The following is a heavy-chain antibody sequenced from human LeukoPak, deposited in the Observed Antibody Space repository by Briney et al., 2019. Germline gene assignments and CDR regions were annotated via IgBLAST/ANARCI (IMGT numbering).Heavy chain of an antibody. CDR1: GFTFHTSA. J-gene: IGHJ5*02. CDR2: IVLGSGNT. D-gene: IGHD3-3*01. Sequence: SVKVSCEASGFTFHTSAMQWVRQARGQRLEWIGWIVLGSGNTVYSHKFQDRVIITRDMSTSTVYMELDSLGSEDTAVYYCAAQRGASLHDFWSTRLFDPWGQGTLVTVSS. V-gene: IGHV1-58*02. CDR3: AAQRGASLHDFWSTRLFDP.